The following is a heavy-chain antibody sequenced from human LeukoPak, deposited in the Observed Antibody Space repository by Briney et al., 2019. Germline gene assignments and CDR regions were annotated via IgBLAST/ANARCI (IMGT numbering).Heavy chain of an antibody. CDR2: IDNSSRYI. V-gene: IGHV3-21*05. CDR3: ARDRDSSGWYRIDY. CDR1: GFTFSNAW. Sequence: SGGSLRLSCAASGFTFSNAWMNWVRQAPGKGLEWVSYIDNSSRYIYYTDSVKGRFTISRDNAKNSLYLQMNSLRAEDTAVYYCARDRDSSGWYRIDYWGQGTLVTVS. D-gene: IGHD6-19*01. J-gene: IGHJ4*02.